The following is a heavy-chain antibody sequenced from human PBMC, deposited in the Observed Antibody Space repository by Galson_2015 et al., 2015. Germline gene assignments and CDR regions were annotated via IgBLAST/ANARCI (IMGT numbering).Heavy chain of an antibody. CDR2: ISSSSSYI. CDR3: ARSWGSGAFDI. V-gene: IGHV3-21*01. CDR1: GFTFSSYS. D-gene: IGHD7-27*01. Sequence: SLRLSCAASGFTFSSYSMNWVRQAPGKGLEWVSSISSSSSYIYYADSVKGRFTISRDNAKNSLYLQMDSLRAEDTAVYYCARSWGSGAFDIWGQGTMVTVSS. J-gene: IGHJ3*02.